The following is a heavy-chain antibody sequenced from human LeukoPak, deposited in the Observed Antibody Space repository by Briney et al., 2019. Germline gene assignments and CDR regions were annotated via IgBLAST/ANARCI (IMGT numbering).Heavy chain of an antibody. CDR2: IRSKVNSYAT. D-gene: IGHD1-26*01. Sequence: GGSLRLSCAASGFTFSGSDMDWVRQASGKGLEWVGRIRSKVNSYATAYAASVKGRFTISRDDSKNTAYLQMNSLKTEDTAVYYCTRQRWIVGADFDYWGQGTLVTVSS. J-gene: IGHJ4*02. CDR3: TRQRWIVGADFDY. CDR1: GFTFSGSD. V-gene: IGHV3-73*01.